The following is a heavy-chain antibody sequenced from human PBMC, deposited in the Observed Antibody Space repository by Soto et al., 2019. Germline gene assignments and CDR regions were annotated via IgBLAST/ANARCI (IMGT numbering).Heavy chain of an antibody. CDR1: GLTLSSYS. CDR3: ARLGYCSGGSCSYRDYFDY. D-gene: IGHD2-15*01. CDR2: ISSSSSYI. V-gene: IGHV3-21*01. J-gene: IGHJ4*02. Sequence: EVQLVESGGGLVKPGGSLRLSCAASGLTLSSYSMNWVRQAPGKVLEWVSSISSSSSYIYYADSVKGRFTISRDNDKNSLYLQMNILRAEDTAVYYCARLGYCSGGSCSYRDYFDYWGQGTLVTVSS.